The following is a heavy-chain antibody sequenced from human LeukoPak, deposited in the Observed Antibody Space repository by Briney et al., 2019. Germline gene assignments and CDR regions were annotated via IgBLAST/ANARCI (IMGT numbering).Heavy chain of an antibody. J-gene: IGHJ6*03. CDR1: GGSISSYY. CDR3: ARGGYYYYYMDV. V-gene: IGHV4-59*01. CDR2: IYYSGST. Sequence: SETLSLTCTVSGGSISSYYWSWIRQPPGKGLEWIGYIYYSGSTNYNPSLKSRVTISVDTSKNQFSLKLSSVTAADTAVYYCARGGYYYYYMDVWGKGTTVTVSS.